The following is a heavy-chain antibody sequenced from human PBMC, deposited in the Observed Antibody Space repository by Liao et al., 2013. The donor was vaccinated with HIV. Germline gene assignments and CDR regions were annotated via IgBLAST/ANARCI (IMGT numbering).Heavy chain of an antibody. CDR1: AVSISSSTYY. CDR2: IYYSGST. D-gene: IGHD2-15*01. V-gene: IGHV4-39*07. J-gene: IGHJ4*02. Sequence: QLQLHESGPGLVKPSETLSLTCTVSAVSISSSTYYWGWIRQPPGKGLEWIGSIYYSGSTYYNPSHKSRVTISLDTSKNQFSLRLSSVTAADTAVYYCARDLVGGSFFNWGQGTLVTVSS. CDR3: ARDLVGGSFFN.